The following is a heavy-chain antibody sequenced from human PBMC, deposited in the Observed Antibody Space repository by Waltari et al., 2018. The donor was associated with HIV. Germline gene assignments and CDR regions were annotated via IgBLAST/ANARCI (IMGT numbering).Heavy chain of an antibody. CDR2: INHSGST. Sequence: QVQLQQLGAGLLTPSETLSLTCAVYGGSLSGYSWSWIRQPPGKGLEWIGEINHSGSTNYNPSLKSRVTIAVATSKNQFSLKLTSVTAADTAIYHCASDYYGSSNYPSGFDSWGQGTRVTVSS. V-gene: IGHV4-34*01. CDR3: ASDYYGSSNYPSGFDS. D-gene: IGHD3-22*01. J-gene: IGHJ4*02. CDR1: GGSLSGYS.